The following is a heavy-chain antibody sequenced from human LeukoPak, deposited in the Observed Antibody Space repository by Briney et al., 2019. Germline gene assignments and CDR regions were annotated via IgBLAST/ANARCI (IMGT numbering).Heavy chain of an antibody. V-gene: IGHV3-23*01. CDR1: GFTFSSYA. CDR3: AKDRDYDILTGYYLDAFDI. CDR2: ISGSGGST. Sequence: GSLRLSCAASGFTFSSYAMSWVRQAPGKGLEWVSAISGSGGSTYYADSVKGRFTISRDNSKNTLYLQMNSLRAEDTAVYYCAKDRDYDILTGYYLDAFDIWGQGTMVTVSS. D-gene: IGHD3-9*01. J-gene: IGHJ3*02.